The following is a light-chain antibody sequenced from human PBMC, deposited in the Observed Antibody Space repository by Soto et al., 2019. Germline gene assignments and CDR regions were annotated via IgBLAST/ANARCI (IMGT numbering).Light chain of an antibody. Sequence: QSVLTQPASVSGSPGQSITISCTGTSSDVGGYNYVSWYQQHPGKAPKLMIYDVSNRPSGVSNRCSGSKSGNTASLTISGLQAEDEADYYCSAYTSSSPLSFGGGTKLTVL. V-gene: IGLV2-14*01. CDR1: SSDVGGYNY. J-gene: IGLJ3*02. CDR2: DVS. CDR3: SAYTSSSPLS.